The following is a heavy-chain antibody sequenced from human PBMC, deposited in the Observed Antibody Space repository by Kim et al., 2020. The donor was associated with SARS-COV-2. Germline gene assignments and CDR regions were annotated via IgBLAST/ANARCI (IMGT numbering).Heavy chain of an antibody. J-gene: IGHJ5*02. Sequence: ASVKVSCKASGYTFTSYAMHWVRQAPGQRLEWMGWINAGNGNTKYSQKFQGRVTITRDTSASTAYMELSSLRSEDTAVYYCARYNSWFGESQASYNWFDPWGQGTLVTVSS. V-gene: IGHV1-3*01. D-gene: IGHD3-10*01. CDR3: ARYNSWFGESQASYNWFDP. CDR1: GYTFTSYA. CDR2: INAGNGNT.